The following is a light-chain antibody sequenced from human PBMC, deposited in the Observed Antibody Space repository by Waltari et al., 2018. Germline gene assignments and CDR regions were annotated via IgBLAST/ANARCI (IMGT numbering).Light chain of an antibody. V-gene: IGLV2-11*03. J-gene: IGLJ1*01. Sequence: HQQHPGKAPNLMIDDVDKRPSEVPDRFSGSKSGDTASLTISGLQTEDEADYDCCSYAGSYLYVFGIGTKVTVL. CDR3: CSYAGSYLYV. CDR2: DVD.